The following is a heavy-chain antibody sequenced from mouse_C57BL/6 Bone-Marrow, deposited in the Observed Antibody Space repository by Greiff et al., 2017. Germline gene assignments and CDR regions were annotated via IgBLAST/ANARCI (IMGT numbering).Heavy chain of an antibody. CDR2: IDPSDSYT. CDR3: ARWPTGTWFAY. CDR1: GYTFTSYW. V-gene: IGHV1-59*01. Sequence: QVQLQQPGAELVRPGTSVKLSCKASGYTFTSYWMHWVKQRPGQGLEWIGVIDPSDSYTNYNQKVKGKATLTVDTSSSTAYMQLSSLTAEDSAVYDCARWPTGTWFAYWGQGTLVTVSA. J-gene: IGHJ3*01. D-gene: IGHD4-1*02.